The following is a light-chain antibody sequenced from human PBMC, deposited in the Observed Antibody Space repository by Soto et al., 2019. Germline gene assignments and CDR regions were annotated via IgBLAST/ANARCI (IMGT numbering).Light chain of an antibody. CDR2: AAI. CDR1: QSISSY. V-gene: IGKV1-27*01. J-gene: IGKJ5*01. Sequence: DIQMTQSPSSLSASVGDRVIITCRASQSISSYLNWYQQKPGKPPQLLIYAAITLQSGVTSRFSGSGSGTDFTLTISGLQPEDLATYYCQNYNTARPTFGPGTRLDIK. CDR3: QNYNTARPT.